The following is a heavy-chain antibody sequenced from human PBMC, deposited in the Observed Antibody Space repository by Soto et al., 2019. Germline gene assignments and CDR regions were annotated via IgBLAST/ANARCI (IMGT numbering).Heavy chain of an antibody. CDR3: ARWNGGFDP. J-gene: IGHJ5*02. CDR2: INQDGSAK. D-gene: IGHD1-1*01. V-gene: IGHV3-7*05. Sequence: EEQLVESGGGLVQPGGSLRLSCAASGFTFSDYYMSWVRQAPGKGLEWVANINQDGSAKSYVDSVRGRFTISRDNGQHSLSLQMDSLRADDTAVYYCARWNGGFDPWGQGTLVTVSS. CDR1: GFTFSDYY.